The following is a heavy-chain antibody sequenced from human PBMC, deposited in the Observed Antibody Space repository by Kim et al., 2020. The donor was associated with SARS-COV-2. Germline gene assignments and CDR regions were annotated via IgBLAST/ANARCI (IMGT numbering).Heavy chain of an antibody. V-gene: IGHV4-4*07. J-gene: IGHJ4*02. Sequence: NSNPPLKSRVTMSVDTSQKQFSLKLNSVSAADTAIYYCARGRFLEWSPLDYWGQGSLVTVSS. CDR3: ARGRFLEWSPLDY. D-gene: IGHD3-3*01.